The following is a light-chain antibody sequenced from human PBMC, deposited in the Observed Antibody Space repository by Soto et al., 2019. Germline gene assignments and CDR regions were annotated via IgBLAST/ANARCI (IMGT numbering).Light chain of an antibody. Sequence: DIQMTQSPSSLSASVGDRVTITCRASQSISSYLNWYQQKPGKAPKLLIYAASSLQSGVPSRFSGSGSGTDFTLTINSLQPEDFATYSCQQSYNSPHTFGQGTKVDI. CDR3: QQSYNSPHT. J-gene: IGKJ1*01. V-gene: IGKV1-39*01. CDR2: AAS. CDR1: QSISSY.